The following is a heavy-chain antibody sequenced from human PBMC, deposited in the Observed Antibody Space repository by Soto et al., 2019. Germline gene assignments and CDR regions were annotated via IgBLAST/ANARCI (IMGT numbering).Heavy chain of an antibody. CDR2: IYYSGST. J-gene: IGHJ5*02. Sequence: QVQLQESGPGLVKPSQTLSFTCTVSGGSISSGGYYWSWIRQHPGKGLEWIGYIYYSGSTYYNPSLKSRVTISVDTSKNQFSLKLSSVTAADTAVYYCASEVLLWFGEGVAPSGGTNWFDPWGQGTLVTVSS. D-gene: IGHD3-10*01. V-gene: IGHV4-31*03. CDR3: ASEVLLWFGEGVAPSGGTNWFDP. CDR1: GGSISSGGYY.